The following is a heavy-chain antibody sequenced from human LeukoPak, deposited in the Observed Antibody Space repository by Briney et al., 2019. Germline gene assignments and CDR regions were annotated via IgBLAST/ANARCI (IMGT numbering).Heavy chain of an antibody. CDR3: ANVKTGDYYYFDY. D-gene: IGHD7-27*01. J-gene: IGHJ4*02. V-gene: IGHV5-51*01. Sequence: GESLKISCKGSGYSFTNYWIGWVRQMPGKGLEWMGIIYPDDPDIRYSPSFQGQVTISADKSNSTANLQWSSLRASDTAMYYCANVKTGDYYYFDYWGQGTLVTVSS. CDR2: IYPDDPDI. CDR1: GYSFTNYW.